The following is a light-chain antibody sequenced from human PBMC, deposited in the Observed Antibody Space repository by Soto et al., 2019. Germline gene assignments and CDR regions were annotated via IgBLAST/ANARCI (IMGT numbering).Light chain of an antibody. J-gene: IGLJ1*01. CDR1: SSDVGAYNY. CDR3: SSYAGSNNYV. Sequence: QSVLTQPPSASGSPGQSVTISCTGTSSDVGAYNYLSWYQQHPGKAPKLMIYEVSKRPSGVPDRFSGSKSGNTASLTVSGIQAEDEADYYCSSYAGSNNYVFGTGTKLTVL. V-gene: IGLV2-8*01. CDR2: EVS.